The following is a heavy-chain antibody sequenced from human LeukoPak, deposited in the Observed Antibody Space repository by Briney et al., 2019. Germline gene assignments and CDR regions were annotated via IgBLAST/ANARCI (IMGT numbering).Heavy chain of an antibody. D-gene: IGHD2-8*01. CDR3: ARGRTNYYSGDKYNWFDS. V-gene: IGHV1-8*01. CDR1: GYTFNHYD. CDR2: VNPTTGNT. Sequence: GASVKVSCKASGYTFNHYDISWLRQATGQGPEWLGWVNPTTGNTVYAQRFQDRVTMTRNTSSSTAYMELNSLKSGGTAVYYCARGRTNYYSGDKYNWFDSWGQGTLVTVSS. J-gene: IGHJ5*01.